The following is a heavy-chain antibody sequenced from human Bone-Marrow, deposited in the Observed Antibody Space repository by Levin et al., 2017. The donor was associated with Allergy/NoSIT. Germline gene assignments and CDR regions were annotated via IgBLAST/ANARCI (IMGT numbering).Heavy chain of an antibody. V-gene: IGHV3-23*01. Sequence: GESLKISCAASGFTFSSYAMSWVRQAPGKGLEWVSAISGSGGSTYYADSVKGRFTISRDNSKNTLYLQMNSLRAEDTAVYYCAKVPTGEFPWYFDLWGRGTLVTVSS. D-gene: IGHD3-10*01. CDR3: AKVPTGEFPWYFDL. J-gene: IGHJ2*01. CDR1: GFTFSSYA. CDR2: ISGSGGST.